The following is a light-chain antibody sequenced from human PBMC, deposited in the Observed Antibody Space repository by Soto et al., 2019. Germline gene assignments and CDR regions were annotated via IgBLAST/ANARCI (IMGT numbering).Light chain of an antibody. CDR3: QQYYSYPHT. V-gene: IGKV1-8*01. J-gene: IGKJ1*01. CDR2: AAS. Sequence: AIRMTQSPSSFSASTGDRVTITCRASQGISSYLAWYHQKPGKAPKLLIYAASTLQSGVPSRFSGSGSGTDFTLTISSLQSEDFATYYCQQYYSYPHTFGQGTKVEIK. CDR1: QGISSY.